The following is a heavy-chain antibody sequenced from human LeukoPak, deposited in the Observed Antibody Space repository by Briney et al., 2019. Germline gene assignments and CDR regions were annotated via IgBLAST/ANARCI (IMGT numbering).Heavy chain of an antibody. Sequence: SETLSLTCTVSGGSISSYYWSWIRQPPGKGLEWIGYIYYSGSTNYNPSLKSRVTISVDTSKNQFSLKLNSVTAADTAVYYCARDRSESDGMDVWGQGTTVTVSS. V-gene: IGHV4-59*01. CDR1: GGSISSYY. CDR2: IYYSGST. CDR3: ARDRSESDGMDV. J-gene: IGHJ6*02.